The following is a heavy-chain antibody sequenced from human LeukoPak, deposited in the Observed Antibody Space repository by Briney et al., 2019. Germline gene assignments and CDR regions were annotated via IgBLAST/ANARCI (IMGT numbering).Heavy chain of an antibody. Sequence: KPSETLSLTCTVSGGSISSYYWSWIRQPAGKGLEWIGRIYTSGSTNYNPSLKSRVTMSVDTSKNQFSLKLNSVTAADTAVYYCARGKEVITMLRGLKPGYYFDYWGQGTLVTVSS. V-gene: IGHV4-4*07. CDR2: IYTSGST. CDR1: GGSISSYY. D-gene: IGHD3-10*01. J-gene: IGHJ4*02. CDR3: ARGKEVITMLRGLKPGYYFDY.